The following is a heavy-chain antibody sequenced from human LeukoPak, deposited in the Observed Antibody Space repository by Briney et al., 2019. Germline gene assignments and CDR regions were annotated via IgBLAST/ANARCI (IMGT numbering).Heavy chain of an antibody. D-gene: IGHD3-10*01. J-gene: IGHJ4*02. CDR2: ISGSGGST. CDR1: GFTFSSYA. Sequence: SGGSLRLSCAASGFTFSSYAMSWVRQAPGKGLEWVSAISGSGGSTYYADSVNGRFTISRDNSKNTLYLQMNSLRAEDTAVYYCAKFLWFGELSSYYFDYWGQGTLVTVSS. CDR3: AKFLWFGELSSYYFDY. V-gene: IGHV3-23*01.